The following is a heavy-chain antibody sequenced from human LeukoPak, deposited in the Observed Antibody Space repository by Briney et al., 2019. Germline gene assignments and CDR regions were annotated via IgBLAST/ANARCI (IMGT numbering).Heavy chain of an antibody. CDR2: IYYSGST. D-gene: IGHD3-3*01. J-gene: IGHJ4*02. CDR3: ARGTIFGVVNGFDY. CDR1: GGSISSSSYY. V-gene: IGHV4-39*01. Sequence: SETLSLTCTVSGGSISSSSYYWGWIRQPPGKGLEWIGSIYYSGSTYYNPSLKSRVTISVDTSKNQFSLKLSSVTAADTAVYYCARGTIFGVVNGFDYWGQGTLVTVSS.